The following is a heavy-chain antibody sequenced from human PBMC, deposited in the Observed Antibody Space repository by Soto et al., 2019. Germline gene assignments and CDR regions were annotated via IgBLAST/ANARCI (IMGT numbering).Heavy chain of an antibody. V-gene: IGHV1-46*03. J-gene: IGHJ4*02. Sequence: ASVKVSCTESGYTFTSYYMHWVRQAPGQGLEWMGIINPSGGSTSYAQKFQGRVTMTRDTSTSTVYMELSSLRSEDTAVYYCARAIAAAVVDYWGQGTLVTVSS. CDR2: INPSGGST. CDR3: ARAIAAAVVDY. CDR1: GYTFTSYY. D-gene: IGHD6-13*01.